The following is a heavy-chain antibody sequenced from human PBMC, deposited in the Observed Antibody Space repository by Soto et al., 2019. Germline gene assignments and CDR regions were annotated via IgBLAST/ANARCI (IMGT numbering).Heavy chain of an antibody. CDR2: IYYSGST. CDR1: GGSISSYY. J-gene: IGHJ4*02. CDR3: ARGRRPFFDY. V-gene: IGHV4-59*01. Sequence: SETLSLTCTVSGGSISSYYWSWIRQPPGRGLEWIGYIYYSGSTNYNPSLKSRVTISVDTSKNQFSLKLSSVTAADTAVYYCARGRRPFFDYWGQGTLVTVSS.